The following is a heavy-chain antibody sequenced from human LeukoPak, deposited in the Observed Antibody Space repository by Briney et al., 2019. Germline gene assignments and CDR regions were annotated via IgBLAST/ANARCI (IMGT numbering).Heavy chain of an antibody. CDR2: LTDSGSST. D-gene: IGHD2-8*01. V-gene: IGHV3-23*01. Sequence: PGGSLRLSCVASGFTVSSYGMGWVRQAPGKGLEWVSSLTDSGSSTYYADSVKGRFTISRDNPKNTLYLQMNSLRAEDTAVYYCAKERPSDTYDYWGQGTLITVSS. J-gene: IGHJ4*02. CDR3: AKERPSDTYDY. CDR1: GFTVSSYG.